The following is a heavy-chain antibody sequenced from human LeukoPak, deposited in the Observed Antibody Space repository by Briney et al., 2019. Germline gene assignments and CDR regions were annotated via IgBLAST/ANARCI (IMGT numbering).Heavy chain of an antibody. CDR2: ISSSSSYI. J-gene: IGHJ5*02. CDR3: ARDSHSDWFDP. V-gene: IGHV3-21*01. Sequence: PGGSLRLSCAVSGITFSSHSMNWVRQAPGKGLEWVSSISSSSSYIYYADSVKGRFTISRDNAKNSLYLQMNSLRAEDTAVYYCARDSHSDWFDPWGQGTLVTVSS. CDR1: GITFSSHS.